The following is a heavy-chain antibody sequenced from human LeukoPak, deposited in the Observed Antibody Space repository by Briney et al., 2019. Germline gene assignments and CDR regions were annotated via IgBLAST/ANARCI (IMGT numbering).Heavy chain of an antibody. V-gene: IGHV4-34*01. D-gene: IGHD3-10*01. CDR2: INHSGST. CDR1: GGSFSGYY. CDR3: ARVTYYYGSGSYPNFDY. J-gene: IGHJ4*02. Sequence: SETLSLTCAVYGGSFSGYYWSWIRQPPGKGLEWIGEINHSGSTNYNPSLKSRVTISVDTSKNQFSLKLSSVTAADTAVYYCARVTYYYGSGSYPNFDYWGQGTLVTVSS.